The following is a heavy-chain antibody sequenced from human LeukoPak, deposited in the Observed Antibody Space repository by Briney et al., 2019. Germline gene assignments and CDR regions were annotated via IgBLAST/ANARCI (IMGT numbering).Heavy chain of an antibody. CDR2: TISSSSYI. D-gene: IGHD2-15*01. J-gene: IGHJ5*02. V-gene: IGHV3-21*01. CDR3: ARDGVGYCSGGSCYPRRFDP. Sequence: PGGSLRLSCAASGFTFSSYSMNWVRQAPGKGLEWVSSTISSSSYIYYADSVKGRFTISRDNAKNSLYLQMNSLRAEDTAVYYCARDGVGYCSGGSCYPRRFDPWGQGTLVTVPS. CDR1: GFTFSSYS.